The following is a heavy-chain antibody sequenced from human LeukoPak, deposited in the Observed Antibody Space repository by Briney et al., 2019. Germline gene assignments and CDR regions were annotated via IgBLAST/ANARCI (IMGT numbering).Heavy chain of an antibody. CDR1: GFTFSSYA. Sequence: PGGSLRLSCAASGFTFSSYAMSWVRQAPGKGLEWVSSISGSGGSTYYADSVKGRFTISRDNSKNTLYLQMNSLRAEDTAVYYSAREITIFGEWIYKGYFDYWGQGTLVTVSS. V-gene: IGHV3-23*01. J-gene: IGHJ4*02. D-gene: IGHD3-3*01. CDR3: AREITIFGEWIYKGYFDY. CDR2: ISGSGGST.